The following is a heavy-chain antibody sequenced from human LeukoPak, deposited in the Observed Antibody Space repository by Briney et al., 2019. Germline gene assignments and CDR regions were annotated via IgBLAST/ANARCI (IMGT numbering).Heavy chain of an antibody. CDR1: GFTFSYAW. Sequence: GGSLRLSCVASGFTFSYAWMNWVRQAPGKGLEWLSYINIGGTNTHYADSVKGRFTISRDNAKKSLYLEMNNLRAEDTAVYYCATDGAGFDTWGQGVLVTVSS. CDR2: INIGGTNT. J-gene: IGHJ5*02. V-gene: IGHV3-11*01. CDR3: ATDGAGFDT.